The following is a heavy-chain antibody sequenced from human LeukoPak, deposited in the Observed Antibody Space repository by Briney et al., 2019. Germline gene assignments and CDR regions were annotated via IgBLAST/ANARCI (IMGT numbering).Heavy chain of an antibody. CDR2: MSHSGST. D-gene: IGHD1-7*01. CDR3: ASLTGTIGTFDY. Sequence: PSETLSLTCIVSGYSISSGYYWGWIRQPPGKGLEWIGSMSHSGSTYYNPSLKSRVTISLDTSKNQFSLKLSSVTASDTAVYYCASLTGTIGTFDYWGQGTLVTVSS. J-gene: IGHJ4*02. V-gene: IGHV4-38-2*02. CDR1: GYSISSGYY.